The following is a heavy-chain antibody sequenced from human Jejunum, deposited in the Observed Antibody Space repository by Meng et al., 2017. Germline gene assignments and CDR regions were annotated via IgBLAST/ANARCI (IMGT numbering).Heavy chain of an antibody. D-gene: IGHD1-26*01. CDR2: INTNTGNP. V-gene: IGHV7-4-1*02. Sequence: QLRRLQSGSELKKPGASLKGSCLASVYTFTSYGMNVVRQAPGQGLEWMGWINTNTGNPTYAQGFTGRFVFSLDTSVSTAYLQISSLKAEDTAMYYCAREASAGYWGQGTLVTVSS. J-gene: IGHJ4*02. CDR3: AREASAGY. CDR1: VYTFTSYG.